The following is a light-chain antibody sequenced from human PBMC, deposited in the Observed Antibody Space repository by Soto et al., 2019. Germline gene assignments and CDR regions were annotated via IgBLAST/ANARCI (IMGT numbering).Light chain of an antibody. V-gene: IGKV3-15*01. CDR1: QSVSSD. Sequence: EIVMTQSPATLSVSPGERATLSCRASQSVSSDLAWYHQKPGQAPRLLIYGASTRATGIPARFSGSGSGSEFTLTINSLQSEDFAVYYCQQYNNWPRTFSQGTKVEIK. CDR2: GAS. J-gene: IGKJ1*01. CDR3: QQYNNWPRT.